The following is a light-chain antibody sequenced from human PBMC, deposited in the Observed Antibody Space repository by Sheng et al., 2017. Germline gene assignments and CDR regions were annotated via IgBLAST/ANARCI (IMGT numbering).Light chain of an antibody. V-gene: IGKV1-13*02. CDR2: DAS. CDR1: QGISSD. CDR3: QQYNTHPLT. J-gene: IGKJ4*01. Sequence: IQLTQSPSSLSASVGDRVTVTCRASQGISSDLAWYQRKPGKAPKLLIYDASSLESGVPSRFSGSGSGTDFTLTISSLQPEDFATYDCQQYNTHPLTFAEGPR.